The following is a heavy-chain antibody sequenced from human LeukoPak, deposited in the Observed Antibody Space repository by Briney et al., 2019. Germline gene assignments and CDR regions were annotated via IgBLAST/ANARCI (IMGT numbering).Heavy chain of an antibody. CDR1: GFTFSSYA. Sequence: GRSLRLSCAASGFTFSSYAMSWVRQAPGKGLEWVSAISGSGGSTYYADSVKGRFTISRDNSKNTLYLQMNSLRAEDTAVYYCAKGVQYGDYQNYFDYWGQGTLVTVSS. J-gene: IGHJ4*02. CDR3: AKGVQYGDYQNYFDY. D-gene: IGHD4-17*01. V-gene: IGHV3-23*01. CDR2: ISGSGGST.